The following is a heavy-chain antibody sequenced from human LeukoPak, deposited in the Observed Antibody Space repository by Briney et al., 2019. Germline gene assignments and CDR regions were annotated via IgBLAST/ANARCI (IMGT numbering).Heavy chain of an antibody. J-gene: IGHJ4*02. D-gene: IGHD6-19*01. CDR1: GFTFSSYG. Sequence: GGSLRLSCAASGFTFSSYGMHWVRQAPGKGLEWVAVIWYDGSNKYYADSVKGRFTISRDNSKNTLYLQMNSLRAEDTAVYYCARVRAVAGWVFDYWGQGTLVTVSS. CDR2: IWYDGSNK. CDR3: ARVRAVAGWVFDY. V-gene: IGHV3-33*01.